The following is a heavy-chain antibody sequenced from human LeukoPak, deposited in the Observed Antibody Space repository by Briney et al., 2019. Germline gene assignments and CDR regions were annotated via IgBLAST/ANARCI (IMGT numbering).Heavy chain of an antibody. CDR3: AREGEDIVVVPAAIGYYYYYGMDV. D-gene: IGHD2-2*02. CDR1: GFTFSSYS. V-gene: IGHV3-21*01. J-gene: IGHJ6*02. Sequence: PGGSLRLSCAASGFTFSSYSMNWVRQAPGKGLEWVPSISSSSSYIYYADSVKGRFTISRDNAKNSLYLQMNSLRAEDTAVYYCAREGEDIVVVPAAIGYYYYYGMDVWGQGTTVTVSS. CDR2: ISSSSSYI.